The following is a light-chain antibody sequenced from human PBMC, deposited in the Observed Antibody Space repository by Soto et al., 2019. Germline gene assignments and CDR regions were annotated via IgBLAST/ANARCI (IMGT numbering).Light chain of an antibody. CDR1: QSVGNNF. CDR3: QQYATSPRT. V-gene: IGKV3-20*01. Sequence: EIVLTQSPGTLSLSPGEGATLSCRASQSVGNNFLGWYQQKPGQAPRLLIYHASNRATDIPNRFSGSGSGTDFTLTISRLEPEDFAVYYCQQYATSPRTFGGGTKVEIK. J-gene: IGKJ4*01. CDR2: HAS.